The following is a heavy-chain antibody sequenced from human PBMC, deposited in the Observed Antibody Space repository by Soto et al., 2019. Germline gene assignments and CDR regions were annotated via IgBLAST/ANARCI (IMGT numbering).Heavy chain of an antibody. CDR1: GFTFSRYG. J-gene: IGHJ4*02. CDR2: IWYDGSNI. CDR3: ARDREQWLVGYYFDY. V-gene: IGHV3-33*01. Sequence: LSCAASGFTFSRYGMHWVRQAPGRGLEWVAVIWYDGSNIYYADSVKGRFTISRDNSKDTLDLQMNSLRAEDTAVYYCARDREQWLVGYYFDYWGQGTLVTVSS. D-gene: IGHD6-19*01.